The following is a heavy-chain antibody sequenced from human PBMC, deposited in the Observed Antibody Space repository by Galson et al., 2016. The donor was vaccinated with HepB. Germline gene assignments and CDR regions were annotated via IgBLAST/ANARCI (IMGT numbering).Heavy chain of an antibody. CDR3: ARDWGYHYGSGASTGGFDI. CDR1: GFTFSSYW. V-gene: IGHV3-7*01. J-gene: IGHJ3*02. D-gene: IGHD3-10*01. CDR2: IESDGTEK. Sequence: SLRLSCAASGFTFSSYWMTWVRQAPGKGLESVATIESDGTEKSYLDSMKGRFTISRDNAKNSLFLQMNSLRVEDTAVYYCARDWGYHYGSGASTGGFDIWGQGTMVTVSS.